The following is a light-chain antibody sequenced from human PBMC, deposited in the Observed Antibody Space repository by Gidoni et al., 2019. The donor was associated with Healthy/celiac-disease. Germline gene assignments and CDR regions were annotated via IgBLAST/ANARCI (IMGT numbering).Light chain of an antibody. V-gene: IGKV1-5*03. Sequence: DIQMTQSPSTLSASVGDRVTITCRASQSISSGLAWYQQKPGKAPKLLIYKASSLESGVPSRFSGSGSGTEFTLTISSLQPDDFATYYCQQYNSYSTFXQXTKVEIK. CDR3: QQYNSYST. CDR2: KAS. J-gene: IGKJ1*01. CDR1: QSISSG.